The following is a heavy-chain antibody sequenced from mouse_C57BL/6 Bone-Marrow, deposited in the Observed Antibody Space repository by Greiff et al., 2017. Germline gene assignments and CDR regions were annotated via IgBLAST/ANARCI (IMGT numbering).Heavy chain of an antibody. CDR2: IDPSDSYT. J-gene: IGHJ2*01. CDR1: GYTFTSYW. CDR3: ARTTGRDY. V-gene: IGHV1-50*01. Sequence: QVQLQQPGAELVKPGASVKLSCKASGYTFTSYWMQWVKQRPGQGLEWIGEIDPSDSYTNYNQTFKGKATLTVDTSSSTAYMQLSSLTSEDSAVYYCARTTGRDYWGQGTTLTVSS. D-gene: IGHD5-5*01.